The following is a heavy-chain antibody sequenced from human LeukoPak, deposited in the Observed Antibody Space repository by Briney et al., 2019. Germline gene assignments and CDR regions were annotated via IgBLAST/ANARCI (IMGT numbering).Heavy chain of an antibody. J-gene: IGHJ6*02. CDR2: IIPILGIA. CDR3: ARGHGSGSTYYYYYGMDV. D-gene: IGHD3-10*01. CDR1: GGTFSSYA. Sequence: ASVKVSCKASGGTFSSYAISWVRQAPGQGLEWMGRIIPILGIANYAQKFQGRVTITADKSTSTAYMELSSLRSEDTAVYYCARGHGSGSTYYYYYGMDVWGQGTTVTVSS. V-gene: IGHV1-69*04.